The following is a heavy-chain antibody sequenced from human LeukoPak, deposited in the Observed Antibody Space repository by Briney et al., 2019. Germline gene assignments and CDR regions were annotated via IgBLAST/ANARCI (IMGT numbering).Heavy chain of an antibody. D-gene: IGHD2-15*01. Sequence: GGSLRLSCAASGFTFSGFYMHWVRQASGEGGECVGLIRSKPNRYTTVYAASVQGRFTISRDDSKNTEYVQMRSLKAEDTAVYYCTRQDCSGGSCSYVDYWGQGTLVTVSS. CDR2: IRSKPNRYTT. J-gene: IGHJ4*02. V-gene: IGHV3-73*01. CDR1: GFTFSGFY. CDR3: TRQDCSGGSCSYVDY.